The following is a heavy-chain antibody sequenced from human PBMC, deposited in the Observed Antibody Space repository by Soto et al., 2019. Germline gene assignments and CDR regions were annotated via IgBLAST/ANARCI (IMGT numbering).Heavy chain of an antibody. J-gene: IGHJ5*02. CDR2: IYATGTT. D-gene: IGHD1-1*01. Sequence: SETLSLTCTVSGATISVFYWSLIRKSAGKGLEGIGRIYATGTTDYNPSLKSRVMMSVDTSKKQFSLKLRSVTAADTAVYYCVSDGTKPCRDWFDLWGRGSSVAVSS. CDR1: GATISVFY. CDR3: VSDGTKPCRDWFDL. V-gene: IGHV4-4*07.